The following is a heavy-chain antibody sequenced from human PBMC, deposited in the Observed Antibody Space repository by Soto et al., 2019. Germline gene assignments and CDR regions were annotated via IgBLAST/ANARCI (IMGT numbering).Heavy chain of an antibody. D-gene: IGHD6-19*01. CDR1: GGSISSSNW. V-gene: IGHV4-4*02. J-gene: IGHJ6*02. Sequence: QVQLQESGPGLVKPSGTLSLTCAVSGGSISSSNWWRWVRQPPGKGLEWIGEIYHSGSTNYNPSLKSRVTISVDKSKNQFSLKLSSVTAADTAVYYCARVLAAVAGIALGGMDVWGQGTTVTVSS. CDR3: ARVLAAVAGIALGGMDV. CDR2: IYHSGST.